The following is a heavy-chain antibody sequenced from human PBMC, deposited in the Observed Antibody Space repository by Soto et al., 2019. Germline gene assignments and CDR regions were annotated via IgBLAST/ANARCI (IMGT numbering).Heavy chain of an antibody. D-gene: IGHD4-17*01. CDR3: AHRTTTVTWWFDP. J-gene: IGHJ5*02. V-gene: IGHV2-5*02. Sequence: QITLKESGPTPVKPTQTLTLTCTFSGLSLTTRGVGVGWIRQPPGKPLEWLALIYWDDDTRYSPSLKSRLAITKDTSKNQVVLTMSNIDPADTGTYFCAHRTTTVTWWFDPWGQGTLVTVSS. CDR1: GLSLTTRGVG. CDR2: IYWDDDT.